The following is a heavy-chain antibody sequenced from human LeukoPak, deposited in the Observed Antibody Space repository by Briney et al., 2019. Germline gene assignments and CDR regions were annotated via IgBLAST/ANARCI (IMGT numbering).Heavy chain of an antibody. D-gene: IGHD1-26*01. CDR3: ARDRGGSYRTGGYYFDY. CDR1: GGSFSGYY. J-gene: IGHJ4*02. V-gene: IGHV4-34*01. Sequence: KPSETLSLTCAVYGGSFSGYYWSWIRQPPGKGLEWIGEINHSGSTNYNPSLKSRVTISVDTSKNQFSLKLSSVTAADTAVYYCARDRGGSYRTGGYYFDYWGQGTLVTVSS. CDR2: INHSGST.